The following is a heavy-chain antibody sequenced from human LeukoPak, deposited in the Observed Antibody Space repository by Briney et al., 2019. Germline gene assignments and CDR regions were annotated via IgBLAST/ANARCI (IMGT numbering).Heavy chain of an antibody. J-gene: IGHJ4*02. CDR1: GGSISSSSYY. CDR2: IYYSGST. CDR3: ARTPLYYYDSSIGGGLFDY. V-gene: IGHV4-39*07. D-gene: IGHD3-22*01. Sequence: SETLSLTCTVSGGSISSSSYYWGWIRQPPGKGLEWIGSIYYSGSTYYNPSLKSRVTISVDTSKNQFSLKLSSVTAADTAVYYCARTPLYYYDSSIGGGLFDYWGQGTLVTVSS.